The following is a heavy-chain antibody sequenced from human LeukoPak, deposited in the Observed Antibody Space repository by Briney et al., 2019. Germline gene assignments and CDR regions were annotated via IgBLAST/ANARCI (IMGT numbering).Heavy chain of an antibody. J-gene: IGHJ4*02. D-gene: IGHD3-22*01. V-gene: IGHV3-74*01. CDR1: RFTFSSYW. CDR3: ARDARYYDRSGYPGDY. Sequence: GGSLRLSCAASRFTFSSYWMHWVSHAPGKGLVWVSRINSDGSSTDYADSVKGRFTISRDNAKNTLYLQMNSRRAEDTAVYYCARDARYYDRSGYPGDYWGQGTLVTVSS. CDR2: INSDGSST.